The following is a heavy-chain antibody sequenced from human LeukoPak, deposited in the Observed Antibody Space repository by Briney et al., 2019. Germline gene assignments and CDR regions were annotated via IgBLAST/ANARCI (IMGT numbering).Heavy chain of an antibody. CDR1: GFTFSGSA. CDR2: IRSKANSYAT. CDR3: TRRHSSSSDY. V-gene: IGHV3-73*01. Sequence: GGSLRLSCAASGFTFSGSAMHWVRQASGKGLEWVGRIRSKANSYATAYAASVKGRFTISRDDSKNTAYLQMNSLKTEGTAVYYCTRRHSSSSDYWGQGTLVTVSS. D-gene: IGHD6-6*01. J-gene: IGHJ4*02.